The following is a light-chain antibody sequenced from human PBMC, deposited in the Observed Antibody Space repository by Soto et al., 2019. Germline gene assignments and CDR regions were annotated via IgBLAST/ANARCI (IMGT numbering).Light chain of an antibody. J-gene: IGKJ1*01. CDR1: QSVSGSY. Sequence: EIVLTQSPGTLSLSPGERATLSCRTSQSVSGSYLAWYQQKPGQSPRLLIYGASSRATGIPDRFSGSGSGTDFTLTINRLEPEDFAVYFCQQYGSPWTFGQGTMVEIK. CDR2: GAS. CDR3: QQYGSPWT. V-gene: IGKV3-20*01.